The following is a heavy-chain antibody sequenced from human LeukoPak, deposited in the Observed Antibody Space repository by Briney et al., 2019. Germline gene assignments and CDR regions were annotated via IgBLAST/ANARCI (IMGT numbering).Heavy chain of an antibody. J-gene: IGHJ4*02. CDR3: ARGFGREMATTYFDY. V-gene: IGHV4-4*07. D-gene: IGHD5-24*01. Sequence: PSETLSLTCTVSGGSIGDDYFTWIRQPAGKGLEWIGRIHSGGTTNYNPSLVSRATLSIDTSKKQISLRLTSMTAADTALYYCARGFGREMATTYFDYWGQGTLVTVSS. CDR2: IHSGGTT. CDR1: GGSIGDDY.